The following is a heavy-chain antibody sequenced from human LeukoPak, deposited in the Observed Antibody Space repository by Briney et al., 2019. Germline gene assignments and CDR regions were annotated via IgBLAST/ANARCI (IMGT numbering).Heavy chain of an antibody. D-gene: IGHD3-22*01. CDR3: AKDSSDYYFDY. V-gene: IGHV3-30*02. CDR2: IWYDEITK. Sequence: GGSLRPSCVASGFTFRSYGIHWVRQAPGKGLEWLAFIWYDEITKDYADSVKGRFTISRDNSKNTLYVQMNSLRADDTAVYYCAKDSSDYYFDYWGQGTLVTVSS. CDR1: GFTFRSYG. J-gene: IGHJ4*02.